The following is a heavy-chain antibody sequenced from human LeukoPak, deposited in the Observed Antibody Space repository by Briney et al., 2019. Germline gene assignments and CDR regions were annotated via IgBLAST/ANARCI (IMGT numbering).Heavy chain of an antibody. D-gene: IGHD3-22*01. Sequence: GGSLRLSCAASGFTFDDYGMSWVRQAPGKGLEWVSGINWNGGSTGYADSVKGRFTISRDNAKNSPYLQMNSLRAEDTALYYCARAPYYYDSSGYLDYWGQGTLVTVSS. J-gene: IGHJ4*02. V-gene: IGHV3-20*04. CDR3: ARAPYYYDSSGYLDY. CDR2: INWNGGST. CDR1: GFTFDDYG.